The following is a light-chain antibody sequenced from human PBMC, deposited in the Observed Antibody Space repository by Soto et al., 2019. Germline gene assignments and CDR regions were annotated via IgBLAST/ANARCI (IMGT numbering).Light chain of an antibody. CDR2: AAS. J-gene: IGKJ2*01. CDR3: QQSSSTPYI. CDR1: QTISKY. V-gene: IGKV1-39*01. Sequence: DIQMTQSPSSLSASVGDTVTITCRTSQTISKYLNWFQLKPGKAPRLLIYAASSLQSGVPSRFSGSGSGTDFTLTITSLQPEDFATYSCQQSSSTPYIFGQGTQLEIK.